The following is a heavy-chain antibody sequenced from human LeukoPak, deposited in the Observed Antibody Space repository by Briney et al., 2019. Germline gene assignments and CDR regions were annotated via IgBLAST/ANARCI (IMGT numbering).Heavy chain of an antibody. D-gene: IGHD3-22*01. V-gene: IGHV1-69*13. J-gene: IGHJ5*02. CDR3: ASLFHYYDSRGWFDP. CDR1: GGTFSSYA. CDR2: IIPIFGTA. Sequence: GASVKVSCKASGGTFSSYAISWVRQAPGQGLEWMGGIIPIFGTANYAQKFQGRVTITADESTSTAYMELSSLRSEDTAVYYCASLFHYYDSRGWFDPWGQGTLVTVSS.